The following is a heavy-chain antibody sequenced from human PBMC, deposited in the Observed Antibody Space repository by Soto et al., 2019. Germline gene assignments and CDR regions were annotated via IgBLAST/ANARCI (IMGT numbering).Heavy chain of an antibody. CDR2: ISYDGSNK. J-gene: IGHJ3*02. CDR1: GFTFSSYA. V-gene: IGHV3-30-3*01. Sequence: GGSLRLSCAASGFTFSSYAMHWVRQAPGKGLEWVAVISYDGSNKYYADSVKGRFTISRDNSKNTLYLQMNSLRAEDTAVYYCARDRDSNEFRAYDAFDIWGQGTMVTVSS. D-gene: IGHD1-1*01. CDR3: ARDRDSNEFRAYDAFDI.